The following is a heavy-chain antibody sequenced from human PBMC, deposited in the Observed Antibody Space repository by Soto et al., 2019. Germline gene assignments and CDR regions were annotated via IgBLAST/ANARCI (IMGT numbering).Heavy chain of an antibody. CDR3: ARDDKIGIKIFGTVYYYGMDV. J-gene: IGHJ6*02. CDR1: GGTFSSYA. V-gene: IGHV1-69*13. CDR2: IIPIFGTA. D-gene: IGHD3-3*01. Sequence: GASVKVSCKASGGTFSSYAISWVRQAPGQGLEWMGGIIPIFGTANYAQKFQGRVTITADESTGTAYMELSSLRSEDTAVYYCARDDKIGIKIFGTVYYYGMDVWGQGTTVTVSS.